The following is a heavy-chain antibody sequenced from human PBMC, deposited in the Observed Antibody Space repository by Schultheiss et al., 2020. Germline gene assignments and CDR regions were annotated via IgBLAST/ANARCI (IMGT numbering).Heavy chain of an antibody. CDR3: AKAGQWLVLAWFDP. V-gene: IGHV3-23*01. CDR1: GFTFSSYS. D-gene: IGHD6-19*01. CDR2: ISGSGGST. Sequence: GGSLRLSCAASGFTFSSYSMNWVRQAPGKGLEWVSAISGSGGSTYYADSVKGRFTISRDNSKNTLYLQMNSLRAEDTAVYYCAKAGQWLVLAWFDPWGQGTLVTVSS. J-gene: IGHJ5*02.